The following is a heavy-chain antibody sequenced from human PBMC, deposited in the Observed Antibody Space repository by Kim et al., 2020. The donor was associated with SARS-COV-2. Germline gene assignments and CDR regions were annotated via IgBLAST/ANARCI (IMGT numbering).Heavy chain of an antibody. D-gene: IGHD2-15*01. Sequence: SVKVSCKASGGTFSSYAISWVRQAPGQGLEWMGRTIPILGIANYAQKFQGRVTITADKSTSTAYMELSSLRSEDTAVYYCASVLGYCSGGRCRWFDPWGQGTLVTVSS. J-gene: IGHJ5*02. V-gene: IGHV1-69*04. CDR2: TIPILGIA. CDR3: ASVLGYCSGGRCRWFDP. CDR1: GGTFSSYA.